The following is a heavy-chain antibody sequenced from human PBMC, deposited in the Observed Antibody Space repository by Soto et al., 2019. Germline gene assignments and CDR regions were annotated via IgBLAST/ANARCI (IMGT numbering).Heavy chain of an antibody. Sequence: QEQLVQSGAEVKKPGSSVKVSCKASGGIFSSFTINWVRQARGQGLEWMGGIIPVFGTPNYAQKFQGRVTISADESTSTAYMELSSLRAEDTAVYYCARALDNDTGGYLQAYGGQGTLVTVSS. CDR2: IIPVFGTP. CDR1: GGIFSSFT. V-gene: IGHV1-69*01. CDR3: ARALDNDTGGYLQAY. J-gene: IGHJ4*02. D-gene: IGHD2-8*02.